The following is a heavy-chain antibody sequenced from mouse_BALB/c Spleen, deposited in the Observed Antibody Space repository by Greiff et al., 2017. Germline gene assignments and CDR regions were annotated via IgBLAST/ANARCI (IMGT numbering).Heavy chain of an antibody. D-gene: IGHD2-1*01. J-gene: IGHJ3*01. CDR3: ARGEGYGNPWFAY. Sequence: EVKLQESGPELVKPGASVKMSCKASGYTFTSYVMHWVKQKPGQGLEWIGYINPYNDGTKYNEKFKGKATLTSDKSSSTAYMELSSLTSEDSAVYYCARGEGYGNPWFAYWGQGTLVTVSA. CDR2: INPYNDGT. V-gene: IGHV1-14*01. CDR1: GYTFTSYV.